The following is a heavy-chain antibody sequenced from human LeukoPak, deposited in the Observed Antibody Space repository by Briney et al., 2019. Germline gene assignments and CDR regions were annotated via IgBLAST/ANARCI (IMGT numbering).Heavy chain of an antibody. CDR1: GFTVSSNY. J-gene: IGHJ4*02. CDR3: ARATYSGSYSDFGY. CDR2: IYSGGST. D-gene: IGHD1-26*01. Sequence: GGSLRLSCAASGFTVSSNYMSWVRQAPGKGLEWVSVIYSGGSTYYADSVKGRFTISRDNSKNTLYLQMNSLRAEDTAVYYCARATYSGSYSDFGYWGQGNLVTVSS. V-gene: IGHV3-66*01.